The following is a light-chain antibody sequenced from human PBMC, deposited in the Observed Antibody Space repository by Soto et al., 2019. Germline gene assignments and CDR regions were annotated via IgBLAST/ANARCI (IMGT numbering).Light chain of an antibody. Sequence: EIVMTQSPDTLSVSPGDRATLSCRASESVGTNVAWFQQRPSQAPRLLIYGASTRVAGIPARFSRSGSETEFTLTISSLQSEDFAIYHCQQWIRWTFGQGTRLELK. CDR1: ESVGTN. CDR3: QQWIRWT. V-gene: IGKV3-15*01. CDR2: GAS. J-gene: IGKJ1*01.